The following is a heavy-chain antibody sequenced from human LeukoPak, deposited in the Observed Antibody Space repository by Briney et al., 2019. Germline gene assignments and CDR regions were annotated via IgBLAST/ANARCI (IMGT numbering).Heavy chain of an antibody. CDR3: ARSSTGTAPRDY. CDR2: ISYDGSNK. V-gene: IGHV3-30*03. Sequence: PGRSLRLSCAASGFTFSSYGMHWVRQAPGKGLEWVAVISYDGSNKYYADSVKGRFTISRDNAKNSLFLQMNSLRAEDTAVYYCARSSTGTAPRDYWGQGTLVTVSS. J-gene: IGHJ4*02. D-gene: IGHD2-21*02. CDR1: GFTFSSYG.